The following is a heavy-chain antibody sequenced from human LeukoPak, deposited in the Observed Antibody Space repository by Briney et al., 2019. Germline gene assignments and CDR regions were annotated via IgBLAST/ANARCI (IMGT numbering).Heavy chain of an antibody. CDR1: GFTVSTNY. Sequence: PGGSLRLSCAASGFTVSTNYVSWVRQAPGKGQEWVSVIYSSGSTYYADSVKDRFTISRDGSQNVVYLQMDSLRVEDTAMYYCARATWGYRFDCWGQGTLVTVSS. CDR3: ARATWGYRFDC. V-gene: IGHV3-66*01. CDR2: IYSSGST. J-gene: IGHJ4*02. D-gene: IGHD5-12*01.